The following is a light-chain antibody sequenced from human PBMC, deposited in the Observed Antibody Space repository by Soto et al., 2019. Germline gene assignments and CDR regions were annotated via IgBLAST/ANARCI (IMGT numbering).Light chain of an antibody. J-gene: IGKJ1*01. V-gene: IGKV3-20*01. Sequence: EIVLTQSPGTLSLSPGERATLSCRASQSVSNNYLDWYQQKPGQAPRLLIYRASNRATSIPDRFSGSGSGTDFTLTISRLEPEDFAVYYCQQYGSSGTFGQGTKVESK. CDR2: RAS. CDR3: QQYGSSGT. CDR1: QSVSNNY.